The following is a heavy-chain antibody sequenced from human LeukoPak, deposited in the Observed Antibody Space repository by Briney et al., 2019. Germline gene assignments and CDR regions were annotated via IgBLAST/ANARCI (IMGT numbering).Heavy chain of an antibody. Sequence: GGSLRLSCAASGFTFSSYAMSWVRQAPGKGLEWVSAISGSGGSTYYADSVKGRFTISRDNSKNTLYLQMNSLRAEDTAVYYCAKGSLGYCSSTSCYDDYYYYMDVWGKGTTVTVSS. CDR2: ISGSGGST. CDR1: GFTFSSYA. CDR3: AKGSLGYCSSTSCYDDYYYYMDV. V-gene: IGHV3-23*01. J-gene: IGHJ6*03. D-gene: IGHD2-2*01.